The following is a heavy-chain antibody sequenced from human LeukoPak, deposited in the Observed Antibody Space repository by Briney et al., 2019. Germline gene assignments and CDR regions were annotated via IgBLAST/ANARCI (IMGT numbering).Heavy chain of an antibody. Sequence: PGGALRLSCAASGFPFCYYYMTWIPQAPGKVLERVSYNSSSSSYTNYADSVKGRFTISRDNAKNSLYLQMNSLRAEDTAVYYCARDKVGSGYDNFDYWGQGNLFTVSS. CDR2: NSSSSSYT. D-gene: IGHD5-12*01. CDR3: ARDKVGSGYDNFDY. J-gene: IGHJ4*02. CDR1: GFPFCYYY. V-gene: IGHV3-11*06.